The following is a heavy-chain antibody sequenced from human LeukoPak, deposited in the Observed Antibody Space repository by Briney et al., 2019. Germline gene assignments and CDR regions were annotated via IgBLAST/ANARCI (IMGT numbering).Heavy chain of an antibody. CDR2: IYYSGST. J-gene: IGHJ4*02. Sequence: PSETLSFTCTVSGGSISSSSYYWGWIRQPPGKGLEWIGSIYYSGSTYYNPSLKSRVTISVDTSKNQFSLKLSSVTAADTAVYYCARRGARQLGDLDYWGQGTLVTVSS. D-gene: IGHD6-6*01. V-gene: IGHV4-39*01. CDR1: GGSISSSSYY. CDR3: ARRGARQLGDLDY.